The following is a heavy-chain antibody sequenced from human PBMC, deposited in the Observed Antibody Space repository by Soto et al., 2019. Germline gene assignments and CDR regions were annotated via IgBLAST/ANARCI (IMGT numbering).Heavy chain of an antibody. V-gene: IGHV3-66*01. D-gene: IGHD2-15*01. CDR1: GFTVSSHY. J-gene: IGHJ6*03. CDR3: SRDDVYCSGGSCYGVTMDV. Sequence: EGQLGESGGDLVQPGGSLRLSCAASGFTVSSHYMNWVRQAPGKGLEWVSLIQSGGSTFYADSVKGRFTISRDNSKNTLFLQMNSLRVEDTAMYYCSRDDVYCSGGSCYGVTMDVWGRGTTVTVSS. CDR2: IQSGGST.